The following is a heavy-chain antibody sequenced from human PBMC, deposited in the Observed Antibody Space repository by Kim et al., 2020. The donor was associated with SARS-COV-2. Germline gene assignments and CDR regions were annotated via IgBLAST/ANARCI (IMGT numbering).Heavy chain of an antibody. Sequence: PSPKSRVTISVDTSKIPFSLKLGSVTAADTAVYYCARHEFDSGWYFDLWGRGTLVTVSS. CDR3: ARHEFDSGWYFDL. D-gene: IGHD3-22*01. J-gene: IGHJ2*01. V-gene: IGHV4-59*08.